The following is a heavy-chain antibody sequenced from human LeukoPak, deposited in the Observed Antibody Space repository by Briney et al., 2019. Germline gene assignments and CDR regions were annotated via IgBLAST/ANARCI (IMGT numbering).Heavy chain of an antibody. CDR2: IGGSASNI. Sequence: GGSLRLSCAASGLTVTDYYMHWIRQAPGKGLEWVSFIGGSASNIYYADSVKGRFTISRDNAKNSLYLQMNSQRAEDTAVYYCAKEWSAFDIWGQGTMVTVSS. CDR3: AKEWSAFDI. CDR1: GLTVTDYY. D-gene: IGHD2-15*01. V-gene: IGHV3-11*04. J-gene: IGHJ3*02.